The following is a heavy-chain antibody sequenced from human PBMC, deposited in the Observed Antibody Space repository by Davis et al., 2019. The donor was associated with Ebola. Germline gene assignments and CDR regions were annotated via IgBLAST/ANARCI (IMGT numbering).Heavy chain of an antibody. J-gene: IGHJ4*02. CDR3: AGGRLVRGVPFDY. D-gene: IGHD3-10*01. Sequence: GGSLRLSCAASGFAFYSFAMSWVRQAPGKGLEWVSTITSRSGVTYYADSVKGRFTTSRDNSKNTLYLQMNSLRAEDTAVYYCAGGRLVRGVPFDYWGQGTLVTVSS. V-gene: IGHV3-23*01. CDR1: GFAFYSFA. CDR2: ITSRSGVT.